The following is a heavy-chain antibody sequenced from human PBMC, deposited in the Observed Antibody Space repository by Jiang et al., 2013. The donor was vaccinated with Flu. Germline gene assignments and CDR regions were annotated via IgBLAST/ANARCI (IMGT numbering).Heavy chain of an antibody. D-gene: IGHD3-16*02. Sequence: SGPGLVKPSGTLSLTCAVSGGSISSSNWWSWVRQPPGKGLEWIGEIYHSGSTNYNPSLKSRVTISVDKSKNQFSLKLSSVTAADTAVYYCARDRSGDDYVWGSYRKPEFDYWGQGTLVTVSS. CDR3: ARDRSGDDYVWGSYRKPEFDY. V-gene: IGHV4-4*02. CDR1: GGSISSSNW. J-gene: IGHJ4*02. CDR2: IYHSGST.